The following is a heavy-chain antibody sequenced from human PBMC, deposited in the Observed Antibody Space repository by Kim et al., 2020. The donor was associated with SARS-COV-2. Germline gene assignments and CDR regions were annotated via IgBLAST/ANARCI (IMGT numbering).Heavy chain of an antibody. CDR1: GETFSSYN. V-gene: IGHV1-69*02. D-gene: IGHD3-10*01. CDR3: ARPAGGFGDALDY. Sequence: SVKVSCKVFGETFSSYNINWVRQAPGQGLEWMGRIIPMVGLPDYAQKFQGRVTIIADRSTSTVYMDVRGLRSEDTAVYYCARPAGGFGDALDYWGQGPL. J-gene: IGHJ4*02. CDR2: IIPMVGLP.